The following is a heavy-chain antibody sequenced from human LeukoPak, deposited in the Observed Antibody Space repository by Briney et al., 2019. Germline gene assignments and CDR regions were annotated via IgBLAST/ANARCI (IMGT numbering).Heavy chain of an antibody. D-gene: IGHD1-1*01. Sequence: SQSLSLTCTVSGGSISSGGYYWSWIRQHPGKGLEWIVYIYYSGSTYDHTSLNSRVTISVDTSKNQFSLKLSSVTAADTSVYYCAREPRTEIDTPTTEPYFDYWGQGTLVTVSS. CDR1: GGSISSGGYY. CDR3: AREPRTEIDTPTTEPYFDY. V-gene: IGHV4-31*03. J-gene: IGHJ4*02. CDR2: IYYSGST.